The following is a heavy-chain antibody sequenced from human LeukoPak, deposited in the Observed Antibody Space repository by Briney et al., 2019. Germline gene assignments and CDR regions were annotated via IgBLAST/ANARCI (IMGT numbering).Heavy chain of an antibody. V-gene: IGHV3-30*04. D-gene: IGHD5-18*01. CDR3: ARGESGYSYGYAAVEGPYYYYYGMDV. CDR2: ISYDGSNK. J-gene: IGHJ6*02. CDR1: GFTFSSYA. Sequence: GRSLRLSCAASGFTFSSYAMHWVRQAPGKGLEWVAVISYDGSNKYYADSVKGRFTISRDNSKNTLYLQMNSLRAEDTAVYYCARGESGYSYGYAAVEGPYYYYYGMDVWGQGTTVTVSS.